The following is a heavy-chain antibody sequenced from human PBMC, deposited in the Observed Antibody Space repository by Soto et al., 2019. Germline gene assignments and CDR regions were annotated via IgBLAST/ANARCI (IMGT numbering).Heavy chain of an antibody. J-gene: IGHJ4*02. CDR1: GFTFSSYA. CDR2: ISGSGGST. CDR3: AKIYYYGSGNFDY. V-gene: IGHV3-23*01. Sequence: GGSLRLSCAASGFTFSSYAMSWVRQAPGKGLEWVSSISGSGGSTYYADSVKGRFTISRDNSKNPLYLQMNSLRAEDTAVYYCAKIYYYGSGNFDYWGQGTLVTVSS. D-gene: IGHD3-10*01.